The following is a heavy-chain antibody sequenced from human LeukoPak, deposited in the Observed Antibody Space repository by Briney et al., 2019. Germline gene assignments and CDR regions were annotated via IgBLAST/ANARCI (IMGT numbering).Heavy chain of an antibody. Sequence: PGGSLRLSCAASGFTFSNYAMSWVRQAPGKGLEWVSAISSSGRSTFYADSVKGRFTISRDNSKNTLYLQMNSLRAEDTAVYYCAKESGYSSSWYVRNLNFDYWGQGTLVTVSS. V-gene: IGHV3-23*01. J-gene: IGHJ4*02. CDR2: ISSSGRST. D-gene: IGHD6-13*01. CDR1: GFTFSNYA. CDR3: AKESGYSSSWYVRNLNFDY.